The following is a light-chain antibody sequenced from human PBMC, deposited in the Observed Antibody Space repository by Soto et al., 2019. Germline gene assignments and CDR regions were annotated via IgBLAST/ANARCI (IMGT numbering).Light chain of an antibody. CDR2: GAS. CDR1: QSVSISY. Sequence: EIVVTQSRGTLSLSPGERASLSCRARQSVSISYLAWYQTKPGQPPRILIYGASSRATGILDRMSGNGSGRNFTLTISRLVPEDFAVYYCRQYGTTPPVTFGQGTRLEIK. J-gene: IGKJ5*01. V-gene: IGKV3-20*01. CDR3: RQYGTTPPVT.